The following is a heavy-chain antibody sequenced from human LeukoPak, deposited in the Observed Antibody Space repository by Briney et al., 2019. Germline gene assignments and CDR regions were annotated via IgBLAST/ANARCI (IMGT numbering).Heavy chain of an antibody. J-gene: IGHJ3*02. CDR2: IYATGST. CDR3: ARGDYYYLAFDI. CDR1: GASISSYY. D-gene: IGHD3-22*01. V-gene: IGHV4-4*07. Sequence: PSETLSLTCTVSGASISSYYWTWMRQPAEKGLEWIGRIYATGSTNYNPSLKSRVTISVDKSKSQFSLNLTSVSAADTAVYYCARGDYYYLAFDIWGQGTMVTVSS.